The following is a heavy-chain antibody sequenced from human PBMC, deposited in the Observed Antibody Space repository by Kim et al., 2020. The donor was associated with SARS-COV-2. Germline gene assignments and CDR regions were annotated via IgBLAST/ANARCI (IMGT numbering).Heavy chain of an antibody. Sequence: SETLSLTCAVSGGSISSSNWWSWVRQPPGKGLEWIGEIYHSGSTNYNPSLKSRVTISVDKSKNQFSLKLSSVTAADTAVYYCATFESGWYDVATYYYGMDVWGQGTTVTVSS. V-gene: IGHV4-4*02. CDR1: GGSISSSNW. J-gene: IGHJ6*02. CDR2: IYHSGST. CDR3: ATFESGWYDVATYYYGMDV. D-gene: IGHD6-19*01.